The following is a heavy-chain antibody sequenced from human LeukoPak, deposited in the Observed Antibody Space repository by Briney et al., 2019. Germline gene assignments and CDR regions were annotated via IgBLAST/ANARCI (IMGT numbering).Heavy chain of an antibody. CDR3: ARDNSYDFWSGYSYYFDY. CDR1: GFTFSSYS. Sequence: PGGSLRLSCAASGFTFSSYSMNWVRQAPGKGLEWVSSISSSSSYIYYADSVKGRFTISRDNAKDSLYLQMNSLRAEDTAVYYCARDNSYDFWSGYSYYFDYWGQGTLVTVSS. D-gene: IGHD3-3*01. J-gene: IGHJ4*02. V-gene: IGHV3-21*01. CDR2: ISSSSSYI.